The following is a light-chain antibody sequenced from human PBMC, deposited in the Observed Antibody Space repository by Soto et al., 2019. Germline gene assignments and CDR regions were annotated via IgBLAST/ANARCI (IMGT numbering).Light chain of an antibody. CDR1: QSLSSY. J-gene: IGKJ4*01. V-gene: IGKV3-11*01. CDR3: QQRGNWPLT. CDR2: DAS. Sequence: ETVLTQSPATLSLSPGERATLSCRASQSLSSYLAWYQQKPGQAPRLLIYDASNRATGIPARFSGSGSGTDFTLTISNLEPEDFAVYYCQQRGNWPLTFGGGTKVEI.